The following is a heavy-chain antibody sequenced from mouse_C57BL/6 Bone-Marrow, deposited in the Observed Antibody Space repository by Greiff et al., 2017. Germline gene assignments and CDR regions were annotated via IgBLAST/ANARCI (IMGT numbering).Heavy chain of an antibody. CDR3: ASYDGFYY. D-gene: IGHD2-3*01. Sequence: DVMLVEPGGDLVKPGGSLKLSCAASGFTFSSYGMSWVRQTPDKRLEWVATISSGGSYTYYPDSVKGRFTISRDNAKNTLYLQMSSLKSEDTAMYYCASYDGFYYWGQGTTLTVSS. V-gene: IGHV5-6*02. CDR1: GFTFSSYG. J-gene: IGHJ2*01. CDR2: ISSGGSYT.